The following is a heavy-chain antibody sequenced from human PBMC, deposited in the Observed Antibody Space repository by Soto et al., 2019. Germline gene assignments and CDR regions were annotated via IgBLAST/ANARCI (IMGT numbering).Heavy chain of an antibody. Sequence: ASVKVSCKTSGYTFTSYGISWVRQAPGQGLEWMGWISPYNGDTNYAQKIQGRVTMTTDTSTSTACMELRSLRSDDTAVYYCARIDYGSGSYYWGQGTLVTVSS. V-gene: IGHV1-18*01. CDR2: ISPYNGDT. D-gene: IGHD3-10*01. CDR1: GYTFTSYG. CDR3: ARIDYGSGSYY. J-gene: IGHJ4*02.